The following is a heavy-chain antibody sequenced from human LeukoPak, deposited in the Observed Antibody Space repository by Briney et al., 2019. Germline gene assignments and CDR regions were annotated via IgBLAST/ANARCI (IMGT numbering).Heavy chain of an antibody. V-gene: IGHV4-39*07. Sequence: SETLSLTCTVSGVSISSTSFFWGLIRQSPGKGLEWIASIYKTGSTYYNPSLKSRATISADTSKNQISLNLKFVTAADTAVYYCARQTMLVGYANGLGFNYWGEGTLVTVSS. CDR2: IYKTGST. D-gene: IGHD2-2*01. CDR3: ARQTMLVGYANGLGFNY. J-gene: IGHJ4*02. CDR1: GVSISSTSFF.